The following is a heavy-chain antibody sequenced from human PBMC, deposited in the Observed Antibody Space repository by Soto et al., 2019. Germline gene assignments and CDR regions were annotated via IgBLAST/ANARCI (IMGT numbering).Heavy chain of an antibody. CDR3: ARGGEPIDY. J-gene: IGHJ4*02. D-gene: IGHD2-21*01. Sequence: GASVKVSCKASGYTFTSYAMHWVRQAPGQRLEWMGWINAGHGNTKYSQKFQGRVTITRDTSASTAYMELSSLRSEDTAVYYCARGGEPIDYWGQGTLVTVSS. CDR1: GYTFTSYA. V-gene: IGHV1-3*01. CDR2: INAGHGNT.